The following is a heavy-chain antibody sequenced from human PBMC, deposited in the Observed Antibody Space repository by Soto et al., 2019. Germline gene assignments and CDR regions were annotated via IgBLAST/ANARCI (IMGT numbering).Heavy chain of an antibody. Sequence: SGPTLVNPTQTLTLTCTCSGFSVSTRGVGGAWIRQPPGKALEWLVLIYWNDYKRYNPSLKSRLTTTRDASKNQVVLTMTNMGPVAAASDFCAFRNGNSGFLNGVAVGGQWTAVADS. CDR1: GFSVSTRGVG. D-gene: IGHD1-7*01. CDR3: AFRNGNSGFLNGVAV. J-gene: IGHJ6*02. V-gene: IGHV2-5*01. CDR2: IYWNDYK.